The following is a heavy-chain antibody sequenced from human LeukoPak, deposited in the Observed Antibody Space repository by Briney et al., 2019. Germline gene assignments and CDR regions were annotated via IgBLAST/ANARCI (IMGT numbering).Heavy chain of an antibody. J-gene: IGHJ5*02. Sequence: PSETLSLTCTVSGGSISSSSYYWGWIRQPPGEGLEWIGSIYYSGSTYYNPSLKSRVTISVDTSKNQFSLKLSSVTAADTAVYYCARDLGGYDSSNWHWFDPWGQGTLVTVSS. CDR1: GGSISSSSYY. CDR3: ARDLGGYDSSNWHWFDP. CDR2: IYYSGST. D-gene: IGHD3-22*01. V-gene: IGHV4-39*07.